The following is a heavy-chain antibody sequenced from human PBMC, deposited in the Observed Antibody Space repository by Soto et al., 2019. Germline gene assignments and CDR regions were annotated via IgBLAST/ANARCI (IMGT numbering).Heavy chain of an antibody. J-gene: IGHJ4*02. Sequence: GGSLRLSCAASGFTFSSYAMSWVRQAPGKGLEWVSGISGSGGSTSYADSVKGRFTISRDNAKNTLYLQMNSLRAEDTAVYYCVRTSLVVAAATREDYWGQGTLVTVSS. V-gene: IGHV3-23*01. CDR2: ISGSGGST. D-gene: IGHD2-15*01. CDR1: GFTFSSYA. CDR3: VRTSLVVAAATREDY.